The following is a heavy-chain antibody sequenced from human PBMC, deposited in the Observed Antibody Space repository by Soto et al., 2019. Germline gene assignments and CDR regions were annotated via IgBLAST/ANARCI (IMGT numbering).Heavy chain of an antibody. J-gene: IGHJ4*02. V-gene: IGHV4-39*01. CDR2: IYYSGST. CDR3: ARHARPYYYDSSGYYAWGYFDY. Sequence: QLQLQESGPGLVKPSETLSLTCTVSGGSISSSSYYWGWIRQPPGKGLEWIGSIYYSGSTYYNPSLKRRVTISVDTSKNQFSLKLSSVTAADTAVYYCARHARPYYYDSSGYYAWGYFDYWGQGTLVTVSS. CDR1: GGSISSSSYY. D-gene: IGHD3-22*01.